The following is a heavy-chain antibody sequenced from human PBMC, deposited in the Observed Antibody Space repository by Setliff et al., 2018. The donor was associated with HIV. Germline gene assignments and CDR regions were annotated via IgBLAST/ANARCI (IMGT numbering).Heavy chain of an antibody. CDR3: ATFGASYNGAGSPIDY. V-gene: IGHV3-20*04. CDR1: GFTFDDYA. J-gene: IGHJ4*02. D-gene: IGHD3-10*01. CDR2: INWDGSAV. Sequence: GGSLRLSCAASGFTFDDYAMNWVRQPPGKGLEWISGINWDGSAVGYADSVKGRFTISRDNAKNSLYLQMDSLQVDDTGVYYCATFGASYNGAGSPIDYWGQGTLVTVSS.